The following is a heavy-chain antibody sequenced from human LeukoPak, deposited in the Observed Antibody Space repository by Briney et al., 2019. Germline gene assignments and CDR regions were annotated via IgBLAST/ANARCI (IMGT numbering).Heavy chain of an antibody. V-gene: IGHV3-30-3*01. J-gene: IGHJ4*02. Sequence: GGSLRLSCAASGFTFSSYAMHWVRQAPGKGLEWVAVISYDGSNKYYADSVKGRFTISRDNSKNTLYLQMNSLRAEDTAVYYCATGGEDYYDSSGPFDYWGQGTLVTASS. CDR1: GFTFSSYA. D-gene: IGHD3-22*01. CDR2: ISYDGSNK. CDR3: ATGGEDYYDSSGPFDY.